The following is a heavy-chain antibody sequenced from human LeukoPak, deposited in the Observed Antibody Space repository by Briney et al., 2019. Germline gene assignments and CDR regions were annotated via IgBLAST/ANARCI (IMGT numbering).Heavy chain of an antibody. CDR3: AKDTHYDYVWGSYRFFDY. J-gene: IGHJ4*02. V-gene: IGHV3-23*01. CDR1: GFTFSSYA. CDR2: ISGSGGST. D-gene: IGHD3-16*02. Sequence: GGSLRLSCAASGFTFSSYAMSWVRQAPGKGLEWASAISGSGGSTYYADSVKGRFTISRDNSKNTLYLQMNSLRAEDTAVYYCAKDTHYDYVWGSYRFFDYWGQGTLVTVSS.